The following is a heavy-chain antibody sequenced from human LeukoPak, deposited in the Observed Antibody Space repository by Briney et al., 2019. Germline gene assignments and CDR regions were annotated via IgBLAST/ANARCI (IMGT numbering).Heavy chain of an antibody. V-gene: IGHV4-59*01. Sequence: SETLSLTCTVSGGSISNYYWSWIRQSPGKELEWLGYMYNRGSTIYNPSLKSRVTISTDTSKNQFSLRLTSVTAADTAVYYCARAEKAVTGTLDSWGQGTLITVSS. CDR3: ARAEKAVTGTLDS. CDR1: GGSISNYY. CDR2: MYNRGST. D-gene: IGHD6-19*01. J-gene: IGHJ4*02.